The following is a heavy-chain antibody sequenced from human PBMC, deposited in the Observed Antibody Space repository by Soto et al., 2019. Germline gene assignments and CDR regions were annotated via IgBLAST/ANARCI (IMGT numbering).Heavy chain of an antibody. CDR2: IWYDGSDK. J-gene: IGHJ4*02. CDR1: GFTFCSYA. V-gene: IGHV3-33*08. CDR3: AFGNLSYYFDF. Sequence: GGSLRLSSSASGFTFCSYAMHWVRQAPGKGLEWVAIIWYDGSDKYYADSVKGRFTISRDNSKNTLYLQMNSLRAEDTAVYHCAFGNLSYYFDFWGQGTPVTVSS. D-gene: IGHD3-16*01.